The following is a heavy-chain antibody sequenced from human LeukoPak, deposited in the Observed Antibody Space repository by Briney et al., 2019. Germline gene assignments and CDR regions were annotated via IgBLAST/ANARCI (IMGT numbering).Heavy chain of an antibody. CDR1: GGSISSSSYY. CDR3: ARISQYYYDSSGYSFDY. D-gene: IGHD3-22*01. J-gene: IGHJ4*02. Sequence: SETLSLTCTVSGGSISSSSYYWGWIRQPPGKGLEWIGRIYTSGSTNYNPSLKSRVTISVDTSKNQFSLKLSSVTAADTAVYYCARISQYYYDSSGYSFDYWGQGTLVTVSS. CDR2: IYTSGST. V-gene: IGHV4-39*07.